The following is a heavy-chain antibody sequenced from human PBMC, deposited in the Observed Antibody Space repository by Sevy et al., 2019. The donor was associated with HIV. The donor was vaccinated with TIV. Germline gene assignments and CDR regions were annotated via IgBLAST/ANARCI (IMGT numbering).Heavy chain of an antibody. V-gene: IGHV3-7*01. CDR1: GFTFSSYR. CDR2: IKQDGSEK. J-gene: IGHJ4*02. Sequence: GGSLRLSCTASGFTFSSYRMSWVRQAPGKGLEWVANIKQDGSEKYYVDSVKGRFTISRDNAKNSLYLQMNSLRAEDTAVYYCARSEMVFSSSDYWGQGTLVTVSS. CDR3: ARSEMVFSSSDY. D-gene: IGHD3-10*01.